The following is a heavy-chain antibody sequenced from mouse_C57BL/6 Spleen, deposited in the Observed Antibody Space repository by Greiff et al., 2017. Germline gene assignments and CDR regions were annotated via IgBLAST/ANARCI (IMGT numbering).Heavy chain of an antibody. Sequence: EVQLQQSGPGLVKPSQSLSLTCSVTGYSITSGYYWNWIRQFPGNKLEWMGYISYDGNNNYNPSLKNRISITRDTSKNQFFLKLNSVTTEDTATYYCARGNYLDYWGQGTTLTVSS. V-gene: IGHV3-6*01. CDR2: ISYDGNN. CDR1: GYSITSGYY. J-gene: IGHJ2*01. CDR3: ARGNYLDY.